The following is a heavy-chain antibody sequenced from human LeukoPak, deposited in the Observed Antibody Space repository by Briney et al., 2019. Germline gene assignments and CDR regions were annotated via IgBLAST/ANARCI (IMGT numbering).Heavy chain of an antibody. J-gene: IGHJ5*02. CDR3: ARDLPRYCSSTSCPNWFDP. D-gene: IGHD2-2*01. Sequence: ASVKVSCKASGYTFTGYYMHWVRQAPGQGLEWMGWINPNSGGTNYAQKFQGRVTMTRDTSNSTAYMELSRLRSDDTAVYYCARDLPRYCSSTSCPNWFDPWGQGTLVTVSS. CDR2: INPNSGGT. V-gene: IGHV1-2*02. CDR1: GYTFTGYY.